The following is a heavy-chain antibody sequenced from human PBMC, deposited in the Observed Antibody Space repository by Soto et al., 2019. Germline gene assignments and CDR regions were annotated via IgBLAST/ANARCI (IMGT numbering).Heavy chain of an antibody. Sequence: QAQLVQSGAEVKKPGASVKVSCKTSGNTFTNLDLNWVRQAPGQGLDWIGWMHANTGHAGYAQKFQGRVSLTRDSSVTTSYMELSNLSPDDTAVYYCARYILGPGFVSWGRGTLVTVSS. CDR2: MHANTGHA. V-gene: IGHV1-8*01. D-gene: IGHD2-15*01. J-gene: IGHJ2*01. CDR1: GNTFTNLD. CDR3: ARYILGPGFVS.